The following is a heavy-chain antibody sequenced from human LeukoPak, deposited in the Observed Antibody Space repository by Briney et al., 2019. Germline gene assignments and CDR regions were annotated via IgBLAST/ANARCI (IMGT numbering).Heavy chain of an antibody. CDR2: IYYSGSN. D-gene: IGHD2-15*01. J-gene: IGHJ3*02. V-gene: IGHV4-59*08. CDR1: GGSISSYY. Sequence: SETLSLTCTVSGGSISSYYWSWIRQPPGKGLEWIGYIYYSGSNNYNTSLKSRVTISVDTSKNQFSLKLSSVTAADTAVYYCARQSYCSGGSCYSGAFDIWGQGTMVTVSS. CDR3: ARQSYCSGGSCYSGAFDI.